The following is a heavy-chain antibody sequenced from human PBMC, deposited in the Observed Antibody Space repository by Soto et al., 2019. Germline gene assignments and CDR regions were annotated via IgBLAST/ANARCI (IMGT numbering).Heavy chain of an antibody. Sequence: EVQLVESGGGLAQSGGSLRLSCAASGFMFNDYEMNWVRQAPGKGLEWVSYISEGGTTTHYTDSVKGRFTISRDNAKESRYRQMTIRTPEDTATYVCVRDARGGGLLLWDCWGQGVVVIVSS. CDR1: GFMFNDYE. J-gene: IGHJ4*02. CDR2: ISEGGTTT. V-gene: IGHV3-48*03. CDR3: VRDARGGGLLLWDC. D-gene: IGHD3-16*01.